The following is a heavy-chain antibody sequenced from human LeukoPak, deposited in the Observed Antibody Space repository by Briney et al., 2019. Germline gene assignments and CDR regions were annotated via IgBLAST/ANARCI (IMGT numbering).Heavy chain of an antibody. CDR3: AKLSPRGSEVVVITSFDY. D-gene: IGHD3-22*01. J-gene: IGHJ4*02. Sequence: GGSLRLSCAASGFTFSSYAMSWVRQAPGKGLEWVSAISGSGGSTYYADSVKGRFTISRDNSKNALYLQMNSLRAEDTAVYYCAKLSPRGSEVVVITSFDYWGQGTLVTVSS. CDR2: ISGSGGST. V-gene: IGHV3-23*01. CDR1: GFTFSSYA.